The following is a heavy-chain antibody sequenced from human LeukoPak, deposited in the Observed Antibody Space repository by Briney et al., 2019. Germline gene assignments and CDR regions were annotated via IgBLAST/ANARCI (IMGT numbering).Heavy chain of an antibody. CDR2: ISYDGSNK. Sequence: GGSLRLSCAASGFTFSSYAMHWVRQAPGKGLEWVAVISYDGSNKYYADSVKGRFTISRDNPKNTLYLQMNSLRAEDTAVYYCAKAYYDFWSGYYTVWYFDYWGQGTLVTVSS. V-gene: IGHV3-30-3*01. CDR3: AKAYYDFWSGYYTVWYFDY. J-gene: IGHJ4*02. CDR1: GFTFSSYA. D-gene: IGHD3-3*01.